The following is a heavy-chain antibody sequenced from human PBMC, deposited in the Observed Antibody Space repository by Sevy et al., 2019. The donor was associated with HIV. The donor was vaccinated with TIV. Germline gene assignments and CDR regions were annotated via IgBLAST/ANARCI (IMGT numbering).Heavy chain of an antibody. CDR2: MSPYNGNK. J-gene: IGHJ4*02. CDR3: ARGSSSWYDY. V-gene: IGHV1-18*01. D-gene: IGHD2-2*01. CDR1: GYTFTTYN. Sequence: ASVKVSCKASGYTFTTYNIVWVRQAPGQGLEWLAWMSPYNGNKNYAQRVQGRVTMTTDTFTDTAFLELRSLKFDDTAVYYCARGSSSWYDYWGPGTLVTVSS.